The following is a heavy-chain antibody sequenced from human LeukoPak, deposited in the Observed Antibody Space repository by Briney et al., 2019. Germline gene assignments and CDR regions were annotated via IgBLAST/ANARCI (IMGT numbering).Heavy chain of an antibody. J-gene: IGHJ4*02. CDR1: GFTVSSNY. D-gene: IGHD6-19*01. V-gene: IGHV3-53*01. Sequence: PGGSRRLSCAASGFTVSSNYMSWVRQAPGKGLEWVSVIYSGSSTYYADSVKGRFTISRDNSKNTLYLQMNSLRAEDTAVYYCARDRRGSSGWSWNYFDYWGQGTLVTVSS. CDR3: ARDRRGSSGWSWNYFDY. CDR2: IYSGSST.